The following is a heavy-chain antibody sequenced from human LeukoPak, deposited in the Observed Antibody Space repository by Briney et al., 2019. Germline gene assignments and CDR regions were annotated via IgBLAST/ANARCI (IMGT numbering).Heavy chain of an antibody. CDR3: AKDPLEWLSDDAFDI. CDR1: EFSFSSYW. D-gene: IGHD3-3*01. CDR2: INTGGSTT. J-gene: IGHJ3*02. Sequence: GGSLRLSCAVSEFSFSSYWMSWVRQAPGKGLVWVSCINTGGSTTTYADSVKGRFTISRDNSKNTLYLQMNSLRAEDTAVYYCAKDPLEWLSDDAFDIWGQGTMVTVSS. V-gene: IGHV3-74*03.